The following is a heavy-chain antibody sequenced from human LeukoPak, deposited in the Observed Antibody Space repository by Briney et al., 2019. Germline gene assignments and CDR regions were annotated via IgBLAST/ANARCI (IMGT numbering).Heavy chain of an antibody. Sequence: GGSLRLSCAASEFSVGSNYMTWVRQAPGKGLEWVSAISGSGGSTYYADSVKGRFTFSRDNAKNSLYLQMNSLRAEDTAVYYCARDGARDYYDRSGYFSFAFDIWGQGTLVTVSS. J-gene: IGHJ3*02. V-gene: IGHV3-11*01. CDR2: ISGSGGST. D-gene: IGHD3-22*01. CDR1: EFSVGSNY. CDR3: ARDGARDYYDRSGYFSFAFDI.